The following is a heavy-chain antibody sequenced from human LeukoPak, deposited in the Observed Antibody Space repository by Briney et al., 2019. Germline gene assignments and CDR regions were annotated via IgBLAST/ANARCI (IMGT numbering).Heavy chain of an antibody. J-gene: IGHJ4*02. CDR2: ISYDGSNK. D-gene: IGHD3-16*02. V-gene: IGHV3-30*18. Sequence: PGGSLRLSCAASGFTFSSYGMHWVRQAPGKGLEWVAVISYDGSNKYYADSVKGRFTISRGNSKNTLYLQMNSLRAEDTAVYYCAKAGAPYDYVWGSYRYTGLEYYFDYWGQGTLVTVSS. CDR1: GFTFSSYG. CDR3: AKAGAPYDYVWGSYRYTGLEYYFDY.